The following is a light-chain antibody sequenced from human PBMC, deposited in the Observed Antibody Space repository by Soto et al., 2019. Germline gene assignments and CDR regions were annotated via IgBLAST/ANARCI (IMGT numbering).Light chain of an antibody. V-gene: IGKV1-5*01. CDR3: QHYNSYSEA. CDR1: QSISGS. CDR2: DAS. J-gene: IGKJ1*01. Sequence: DIQMTQSPSTLSASVGDTVTITCRASQSISGSLAWYQQKRGKAPNLLIYDASSSESGVPSRFSGSGSGTEFTLTISSLQPDDFATYYCQHYNSYSEAFGQGTRWIS.